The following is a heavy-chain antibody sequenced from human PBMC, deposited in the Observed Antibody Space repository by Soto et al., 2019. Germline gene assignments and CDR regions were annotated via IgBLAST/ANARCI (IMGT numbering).Heavy chain of an antibody. CDR3: ARDKVTIFGKSGFDP. CDR2: IWYDGSNT. Sequence: GGSLRLSCAASGFTFSSSGMHWVRQAPGKGLEWVAVIWYDGSNTYYADSVKGRFTISRDNSKNTLYLQMNSLRAEDTAIYYCARDKVTIFGKSGFDPWGQGTLVTVSS. CDR1: GFTFSSSG. V-gene: IGHV3-33*01. J-gene: IGHJ5*02. D-gene: IGHD3-3*01.